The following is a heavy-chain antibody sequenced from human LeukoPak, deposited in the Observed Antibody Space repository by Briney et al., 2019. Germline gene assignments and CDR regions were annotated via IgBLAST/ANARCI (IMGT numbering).Heavy chain of an antibody. CDR3: ARDRSYPAEVSYMDV. CDR1: GFTFSSYS. CDR2: ISSSSSYI. D-gene: IGHD3-10*01. Sequence: PAGSLRLSCAASGFTFSSYSMNWVRQAPGKGLEWVSSISSSSSYIYYADSVKGRFTISRDNAKNSLYLQMNSLRAEDTAVYYCARDRSYPAEVSYMDVWGKGTTVTISS. V-gene: IGHV3-21*01. J-gene: IGHJ6*03.